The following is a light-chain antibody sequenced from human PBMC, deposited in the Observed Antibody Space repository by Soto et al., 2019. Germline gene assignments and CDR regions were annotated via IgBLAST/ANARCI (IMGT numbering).Light chain of an antibody. V-gene: IGLV2-11*01. CDR2: NVN. CDR3: AAWDDSLNGLL. CDR1: SSDVGSYDY. Sequence: QSALIQPPSVSGSPGQSVTISCTGTSSDVGSYDYVSWYQQHPGTVPKPMIYNVNTRPSGVPDRFSGSKSGTSASLAISGLQSEDEADYYCAAWDDSLNGLLFGGGTKLTVL. J-gene: IGLJ2*01.